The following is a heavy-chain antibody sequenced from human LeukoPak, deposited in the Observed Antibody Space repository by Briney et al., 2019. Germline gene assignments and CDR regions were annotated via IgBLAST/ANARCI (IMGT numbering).Heavy chain of an antibody. D-gene: IGHD6-19*01. CDR2: IIPFSGDT. V-gene: IGHV1-18*01. CDR3: ARDRPLPHGHSSGWFRMGWFDP. J-gene: IGHJ5*02. CDR1: GYTYTNYG. Sequence: ASVKVSCKASGYTYTNYGISWVRQAPGQGLEWMGWIIPFSGDTNYAQKFQGRFTMTTDTSTSTAYMELRSLRSDDTAVYYCARDRPLPHGHSSGWFRMGWFDPWGQGTLVTVSS.